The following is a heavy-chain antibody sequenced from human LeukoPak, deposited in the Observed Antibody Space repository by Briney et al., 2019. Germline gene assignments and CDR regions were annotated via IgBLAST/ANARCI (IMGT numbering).Heavy chain of an antibody. J-gene: IGHJ4*02. CDR3: ARDTRRSIVVVTAPIDY. CDR1: GYTFTSYG. V-gene: IGHV1-18*01. D-gene: IGHD2-21*02. Sequence: AASVKVPCKASGYTFTSYGISWVRQAPGQGLEWMGWISAYNGNTNYAQKLQGRVTMTTDTSTSTAYMELRSLRSDDTAVYYCARDTRRSIVVVTAPIDYWGQGTLVTVSS. CDR2: ISAYNGNT.